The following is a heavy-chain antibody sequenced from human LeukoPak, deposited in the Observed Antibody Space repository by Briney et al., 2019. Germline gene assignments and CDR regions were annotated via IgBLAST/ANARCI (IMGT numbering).Heavy chain of an antibody. CDR1: GFTFSDYN. Sequence: GGSLRLSCEASGFTFSDYNMNWVRQAPGKGLEWVGRIRNKANSYTTEYAASVKGRFTISRDDSKSSLYLQMNSLKTEDTAVCYCTRVLWDWGQGTLVTVSS. CDR2: IRNKANSYTT. D-gene: IGHD3-10*01. V-gene: IGHV3-72*01. J-gene: IGHJ4*02. CDR3: TRVLWD.